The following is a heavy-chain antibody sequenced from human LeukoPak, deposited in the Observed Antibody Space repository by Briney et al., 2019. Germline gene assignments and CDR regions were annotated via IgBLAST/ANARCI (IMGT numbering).Heavy chain of an antibody. CDR1: GGSVSSGSYY. V-gene: IGHV4-61*01. J-gene: IGHJ4*02. D-gene: IGHD3-16*01. CDR3: ARVYTTSLFDY. Sequence: SETLSLTCTVSGGSVSSGSYYWNWIRQPPGTGLEWIGDIYFSGSTNYNPSLKSRVIILLDTSKNQFSLKLTSVTDADTAVYYCARVYTTSLFDYWGQGTLVTVSS. CDR2: IYFSGST.